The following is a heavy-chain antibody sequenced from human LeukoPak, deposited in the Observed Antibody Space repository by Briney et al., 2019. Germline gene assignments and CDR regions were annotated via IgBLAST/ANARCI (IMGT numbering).Heavy chain of an antibody. Sequence: GGSLRLSCAASGFTVSSNYMSWVRQAPGKGLEWVSGINWNGGSTGYADSVKGRFTISRGNAKNSLYLQMNSLRAEDTALYYCAREAAARRNFDYWGQGTLVTVSS. CDR3: AREAAARRNFDY. D-gene: IGHD6-6*01. CDR2: INWNGGST. V-gene: IGHV3-20*04. J-gene: IGHJ4*02. CDR1: GFTVSSNY.